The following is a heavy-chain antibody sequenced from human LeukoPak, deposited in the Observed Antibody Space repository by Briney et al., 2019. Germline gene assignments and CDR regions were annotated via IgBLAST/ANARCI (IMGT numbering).Heavy chain of an antibody. CDR2: IYSGGST. J-gene: IGHJ4*02. Sequence: GGSLRLSCAASGFTVSSNYMSWVRQAPGKGLEWVSVIYSGGSTYYADSVKGRFTIPRDNSKNTLYLQMNSLRAEDTAVYYCARAVSGWYFDYWGQGTLVTVSS. CDR3: ARAVSGWYFDY. CDR1: GFTVSSNY. D-gene: IGHD6-19*01. V-gene: IGHV3-66*02.